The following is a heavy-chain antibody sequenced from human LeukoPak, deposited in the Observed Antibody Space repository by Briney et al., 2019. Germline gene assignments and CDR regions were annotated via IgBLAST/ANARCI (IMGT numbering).Heavy chain of an antibody. CDR2: IKSKGDSYAT. Sequence: GGSLILSCAASGFTFSDSAMHWVRQASGKGLEWVGRIKSKGDSYATAYAASVEGRFTISRDDSKNTAYLHMNSLKSEDTAVYYCSRLAYRSSWCGLDYWGQGTLVTVSS. J-gene: IGHJ4*02. CDR3: SRLAYRSSWCGLDY. D-gene: IGHD6-13*01. CDR1: GFTFSDSA. V-gene: IGHV3-73*01.